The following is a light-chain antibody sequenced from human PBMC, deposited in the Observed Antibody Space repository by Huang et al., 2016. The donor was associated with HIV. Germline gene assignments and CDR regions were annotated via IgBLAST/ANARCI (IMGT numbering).Light chain of an antibody. CDR3: QQVNSYPLT. J-gene: IGKJ4*01. CDR2: AAS. CDR1: QGISSY. V-gene: IGKV1-9*01. Sequence: IQLTQSPSSLSASVGDRVTITCRANQGISSYLAWYHQKPGKAPKLLIYAASTLQSWVPSRFSGSGSGTDFTLIISSLQPEDFATYYCQQVNSYPLTFGGGTKVEIK.